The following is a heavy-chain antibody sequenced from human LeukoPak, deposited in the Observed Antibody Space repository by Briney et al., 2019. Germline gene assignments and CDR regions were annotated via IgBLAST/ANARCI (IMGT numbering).Heavy chain of an antibody. J-gene: IGHJ5*02. CDR3: ARGPWFDP. CDR1: GGSFSGYY. Sequence: SETLSLSCAVYGGSFSGYYWSWIRQPPGKGLEWIGEINHSGSTNYNPSLKSRVTISVDTSKNQFSLKLSSVTAADTAVYYCARGPWFDPWGQGTLVTVSS. V-gene: IGHV4-34*01. CDR2: INHSGST.